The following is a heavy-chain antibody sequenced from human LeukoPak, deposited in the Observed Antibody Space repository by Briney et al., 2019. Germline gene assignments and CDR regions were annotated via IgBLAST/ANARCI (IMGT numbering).Heavy chain of an antibody. J-gene: IGHJ4*02. CDR1: GGTFGSYG. Sequence: SSVKVSCKASGGTFGSYGFSWVCQAPGQGLEWMGRIIPMVGIANYAQKFLGRVTITADKSTSTVYMELSSLRSEDTAVYYCARVTSGYSYGYIDYWGQGTLVTVSS. V-gene: IGHV1-69*04. CDR3: ARVTSGYSYGYIDY. D-gene: IGHD5-18*01. CDR2: IIPMVGIA.